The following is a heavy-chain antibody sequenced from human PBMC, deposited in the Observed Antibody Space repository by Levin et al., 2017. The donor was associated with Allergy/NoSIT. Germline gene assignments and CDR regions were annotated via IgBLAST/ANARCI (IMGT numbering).Heavy chain of an antibody. V-gene: IGHV3-30*04. D-gene: IGHD3-10*01. CDR1: GFTFSTYA. CDR3: ARSNYGYNHFDF. J-gene: IGHJ4*02. CDR2: LSYDGTNK. Sequence: GGSLRLSCAASGFTFSTYAMHWVRQAPGKGLEWVAVLSYDGTNKYYTDSVKGRFTISRDNSENTLYLQMNSLRAEDTAVYYCARSNYGYNHFDFWGQGTLVTVSS.